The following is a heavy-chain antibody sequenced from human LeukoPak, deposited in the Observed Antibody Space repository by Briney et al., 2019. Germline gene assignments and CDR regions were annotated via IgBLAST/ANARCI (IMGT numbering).Heavy chain of an antibody. D-gene: IGHD3-3*01. CDR3: ARAGTYYDFWSGSIRDAFDI. CDR1: GYTFTGYY. CDR2: INPKSGGT. Sequence: GASVEVSCKASGYTFTGYYMHWVRQAPGQGLEWMGWINPKSGGTNYAQKFQGRVTMTRDTSISTAYMELSRLRSDDTAVYYCARAGTYYDFWSGSIRDAFDIWGQGTMVTVSS. V-gene: IGHV1-2*02. J-gene: IGHJ3*02.